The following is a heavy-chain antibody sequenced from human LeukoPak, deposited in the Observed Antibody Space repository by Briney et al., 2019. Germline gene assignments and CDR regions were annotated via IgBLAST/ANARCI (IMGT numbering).Heavy chain of an antibody. J-gene: IGHJ4*02. D-gene: IGHD5-24*01. CDR2: IYYSGST. Sequence: PSENLSFTCTVSGGSISSSSYYWGWIRQPPGKRLEWIGNIYYSGSTYYDPSLKSRVTISVDTSKNQFSLKLSSVTAADTAVYYCARDGYNPIDYWGQGTLVTVSS. CDR1: GGSISSSSYY. V-gene: IGHV4-39*07. CDR3: ARDGYNPIDY.